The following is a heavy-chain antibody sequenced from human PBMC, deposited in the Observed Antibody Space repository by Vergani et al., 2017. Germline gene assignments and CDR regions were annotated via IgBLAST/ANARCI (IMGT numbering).Heavy chain of an antibody. Sequence: QVQLQESGPGLVKPSQTLSLTCTVSGGSISSGGYYWSWIRQHPGKGLEWIGYIYYSGSTYYNPSLRSRVTISVDTSKNQFSLKLSSVTAADTAVYYCAREISSSGTYYYYVCMDVWGKGTTVTVSS. J-gene: IGHJ6*03. D-gene: IGHD6-13*01. CDR3: AREISSSGTYYYYVCMDV. CDR2: IYYSGST. CDR1: GGSISSGGYY. V-gene: IGHV4-31*03.